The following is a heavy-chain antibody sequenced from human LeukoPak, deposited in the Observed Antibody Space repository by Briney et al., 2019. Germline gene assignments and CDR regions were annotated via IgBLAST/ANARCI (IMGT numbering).Heavy chain of an antibody. CDR1: GGSFSGYY. D-gene: IGHD1-1*01. V-gene: IGHV4-34*01. J-gene: IGHJ5*02. CDR2: INHSGST. Sequence: SETLSLTCAVYGGSFSGYYWSWIRQPPGKGLEWIGEINHSGSTNYNPSLKSRVTISVDRSKNQFSLKLSSVTAADTAVYYCARGTERASWFDPWGQGTLVTVSS. CDR3: ARGTERASWFDP.